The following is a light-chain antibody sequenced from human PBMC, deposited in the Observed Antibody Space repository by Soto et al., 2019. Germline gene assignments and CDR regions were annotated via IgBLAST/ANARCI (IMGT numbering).Light chain of an antibody. CDR1: SSDIGDSNH. Sequence: SALTQPASVSGSPGQSITISCTGTSSDIGDSNHVSWYQQHPGKAPKLMIYEVSNRPSGVSNRFSGSKSGNTASLTISGLQAEDEANYYCSSYTSSSTYVFGTGTKLTVL. V-gene: IGLV2-14*01. CDR2: EVS. J-gene: IGLJ1*01. CDR3: SSYTSSSTYV.